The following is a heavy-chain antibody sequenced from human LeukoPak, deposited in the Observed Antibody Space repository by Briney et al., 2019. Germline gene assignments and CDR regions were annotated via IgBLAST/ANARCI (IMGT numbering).Heavy chain of an antibody. Sequence: GGSLRLSCAASGFTFSSYAVTWVRQAPGKGLEWVSAISGSGGSTYYADSVKGRFTISRDNSKNTLYLQMNSLRAEDTAVYYCAKDRLYYFDYWGQGALVTVSS. CDR1: GFTFSSYA. CDR2: ISGSGGST. J-gene: IGHJ4*02. V-gene: IGHV3-23*01. CDR3: AKDRLYYFDY. D-gene: IGHD2/OR15-2a*01.